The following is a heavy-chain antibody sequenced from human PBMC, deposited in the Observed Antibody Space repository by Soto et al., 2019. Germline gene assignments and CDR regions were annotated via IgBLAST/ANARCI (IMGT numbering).Heavy chain of an antibody. CDR3: ARGVLANWGPENWFDP. D-gene: IGHD7-27*01. CDR1: GASISRGAYY. V-gene: IGHV4-31*03. J-gene: IGHJ5*02. Sequence: SETLSLTCSVSGASISRGAYYWSWIRQHPGKGLEWIGNIYYSGSAYYNPSLKSRVAISVDTSQNQFSLRLSSVTAADTAVYYCARGVLANWGPENWFDPSGPGPLVTVS. CDR2: IYYSGSA.